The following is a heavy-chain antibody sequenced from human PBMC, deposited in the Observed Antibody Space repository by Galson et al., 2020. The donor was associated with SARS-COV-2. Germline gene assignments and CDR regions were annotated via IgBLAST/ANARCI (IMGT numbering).Heavy chain of an antibody. J-gene: IGHJ4*02. V-gene: IGHV4-34*01. CDR2: INDRGST. CDR1: SGSFSDYY. Sequence: SETLSLTCAVYSGSFSDYYWSWIRQPPGKGLEWIGEINDRGSTNYNPSFISRVTVSVDTSRNQFSLKLSSVTAADTPVYYCARGTRYCARTSCYAGIFDYWSQGPLVTVSS. D-gene: IGHD2-2*01. CDR3: ARGTRYCARTSCYAGIFDY.